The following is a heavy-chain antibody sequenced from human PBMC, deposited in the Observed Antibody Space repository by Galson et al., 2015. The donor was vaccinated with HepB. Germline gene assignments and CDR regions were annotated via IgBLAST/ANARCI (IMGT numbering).Heavy chain of an antibody. D-gene: IGHD5-18*01. V-gene: IGHV1-69*13. CDR3: ARDGMDTAMVYGMDV. CDR2: IIPIFGTA. CDR1: GGTFSSYA. Sequence: SVKVSCKASGGTFSSYAISWVRQAPGQGLEWMGGIIPIFGTANYAQKFQGRVTITADESTSTAYMELSSLRSEDTAVYYCARDGMDTAMVYGMDVWGQGTTVTVSS. J-gene: IGHJ6*02.